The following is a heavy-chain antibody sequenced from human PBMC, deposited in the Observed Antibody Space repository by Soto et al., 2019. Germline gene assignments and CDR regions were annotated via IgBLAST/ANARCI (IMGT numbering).Heavy chain of an antibody. CDR3: AREADILTGHDAFDI. D-gene: IGHD3-9*01. J-gene: IGHJ3*02. Sequence: PWGSLRLSCAASGFTFISYAIRFFRHCPCTWLEWVAVISYDGSNKYYADSVKGRFTISRDNSKNTLYLQMNSLRAEDTAVYYCAREADILTGHDAFDIWGQGTMVTVSS. V-gene: IGHV3-30-3*01. CDR2: ISYDGSNK. CDR1: GFTFISYA.